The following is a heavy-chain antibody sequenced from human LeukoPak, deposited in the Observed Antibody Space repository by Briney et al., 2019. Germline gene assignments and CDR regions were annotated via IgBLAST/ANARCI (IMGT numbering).Heavy chain of an antibody. CDR3: AGAFFYDSSGYAPWNWFDP. CDR2: IIPIFGTA. V-gene: IGHV1-69*05. D-gene: IGHD3-22*01. Sequence: ASVKVSCKASGGTFSSYAISWVRQAPGQGLEWMGGIIPIFGTANYAQKFQGRVTITTGESTSTAYMELSSLRSEDTAVYYCAGAFFYDSSGYAPWNWFDPWGQGTLVTVSS. CDR1: GGTFSSYA. J-gene: IGHJ5*02.